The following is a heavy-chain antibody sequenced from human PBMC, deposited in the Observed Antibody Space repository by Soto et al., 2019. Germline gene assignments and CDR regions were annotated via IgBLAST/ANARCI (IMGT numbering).Heavy chain of an antibody. CDR1: GFTFSSYG. D-gene: IGHD3-10*01. V-gene: IGHV3-30*18. Sequence: SLRLSCAASGFTFSSYGMHWVRQAPGKGLEWVAVISYDGSNKYYADSVKGRFTISRDNSKNTLYLQMNSLRAEDTAGYYCAKDGGSTYLWFGALEGGMDVWGQGTTVTVSS. CDR2: ISYDGSNK. CDR3: AKDGGSTYLWFGALEGGMDV. J-gene: IGHJ6*02.